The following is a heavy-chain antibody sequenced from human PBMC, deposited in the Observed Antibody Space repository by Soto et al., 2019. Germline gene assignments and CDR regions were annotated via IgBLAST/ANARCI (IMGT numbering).Heavy chain of an antibody. CDR2: INPNSGGT. CDR1: GYTFSGFY. D-gene: IGHD6-19*01. Sequence: RASVKVSCKASGYTFSGFYMHWVRQAPGQGLEWMGWINPNSGGTKSAEKFQGRVTMTRDTSISTAYMGLSRLTSDDTAVYYCASAAVTGTAGLDFWGQGTQVTVSS. V-gene: IGHV1-2*02. CDR3: ASAAVTGTAGLDF. J-gene: IGHJ4*02.